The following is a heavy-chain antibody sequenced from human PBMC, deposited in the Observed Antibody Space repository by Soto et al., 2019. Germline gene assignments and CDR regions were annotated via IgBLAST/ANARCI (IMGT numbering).Heavy chain of an antibody. CDR1: GYTFTSYA. CDR3: ARSIVVVTALDY. D-gene: IGHD2-21*02. CDR2: INAGNGNP. J-gene: IGHJ4*02. V-gene: IGHV1-3*05. Sequence: QVQLVQSGAEEKKPGASVKVSCKASGYTFTSYAMHWLRQAPGQCLEWMGWINAGNGNPKYSQKFQGRVTITRDTSASTAYMELSSLRSEDTAVYYCARSIVVVTALDYWGQGTLVTVSS.